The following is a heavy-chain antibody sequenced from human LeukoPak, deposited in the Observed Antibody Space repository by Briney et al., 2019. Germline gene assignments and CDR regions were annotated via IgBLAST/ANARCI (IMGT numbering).Heavy chain of an antibody. CDR2: VNPNSGNT. CDR1: GYTFTGYY. CDR3: ARGRKLTMVRGYYYYMDV. V-gene: IGHV1-8*03. D-gene: IGHD3-10*01. Sequence: SVKVSCKASGYTFTGYYMHWVRQAPGQGLEWMGWVNPNSGNTGYAQKFQGRVTITRNTSISTAYMELSSLRSEDTAVYYCARGRKLTMVRGYYYYMDVWGKGTTVTVSS. J-gene: IGHJ6*03.